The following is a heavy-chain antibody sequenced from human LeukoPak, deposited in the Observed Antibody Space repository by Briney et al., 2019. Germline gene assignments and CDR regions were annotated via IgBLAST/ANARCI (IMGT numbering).Heavy chain of an antibody. CDR1: GFTFSSYG. CDR2: ISYDGSNK. CDR3: AKDSGSYSSSIDY. V-gene: IGHV3-30*18. Sequence: SGGSLRLSCAAPGFTFSSYGMHWVRQAPGKGLEWVAVISYDGSNKYYADSVKGRFTISRDNSKNTLYLQMNSLRAEDTAVYYCAKDSGSYSSSIDYWGQGTLVTVSS. D-gene: IGHD3-10*01. J-gene: IGHJ4*02.